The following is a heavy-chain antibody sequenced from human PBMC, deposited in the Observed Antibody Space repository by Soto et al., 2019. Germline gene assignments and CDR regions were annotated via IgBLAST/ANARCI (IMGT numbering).Heavy chain of an antibody. CDR3: ARGREYCSGDNCYETGSDY. D-gene: IGHD2-15*01. CDR1: GFSFSSYT. Sequence: TGGSLRLSCSASGFSFSSYTMNWVRQAPGKGLEWISSITRSSSTMYYRDSVKGRFTISRDNAKTSLYLQMNSLRVEDSAVYYCARGREYCSGDNCYETGSDYWGQGP. V-gene: IGHV3-48*01. J-gene: IGHJ4*02. CDR2: ITRSSSTM.